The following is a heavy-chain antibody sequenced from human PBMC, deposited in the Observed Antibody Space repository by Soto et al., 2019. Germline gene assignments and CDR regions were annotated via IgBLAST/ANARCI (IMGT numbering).Heavy chain of an antibody. CDR3: ARRGGPWNYYDSSGYDY. Sequence: EVQLVESGGGLVQPGGSLRLSCAASGFTVSSNYMSWVRQAPGKGLEWVSVIYSGGSTYYADSVKGRFTISRDNSNNTLYLQMNSLRAEDTAVYYCARRGGPWNYYDSSGYDYWGQGTLVTVSS. D-gene: IGHD3-22*01. V-gene: IGHV3-66*01. CDR1: GFTVSSNY. CDR2: IYSGGST. J-gene: IGHJ4*02.